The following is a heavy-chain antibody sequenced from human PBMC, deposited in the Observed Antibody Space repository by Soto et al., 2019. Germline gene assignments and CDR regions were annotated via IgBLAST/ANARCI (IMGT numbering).Heavy chain of an antibody. CDR2: ISGSGGST. CDR1: GFTFSIYA. D-gene: IGHD3-10*01. CDR3: AKAPRGGEATIIRDY. J-gene: IGHJ4*02. V-gene: IGHV3-23*01. Sequence: EVQLLESGGGLVQPGGSLRLSCAAAGFTFSIYAMSWVRQAPGKGLEWVSAISGSGGSTYYADSVKGRFTNSRDNSKNTLYLQMNSLRADDTAVYYCAKAPRGGEATIIRDYWGQGTLVTVSS.